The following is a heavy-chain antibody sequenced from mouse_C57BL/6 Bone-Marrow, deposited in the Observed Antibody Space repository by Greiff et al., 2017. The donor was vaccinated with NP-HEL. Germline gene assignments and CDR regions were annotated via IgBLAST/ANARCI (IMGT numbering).Heavy chain of an antibody. CDR1: GYTFTSYD. V-gene: IGHV1-85*01. J-gene: IGHJ1*03. CDR3: AREATVVATDGWYFDV. CDR2: IYPRDGST. D-gene: IGHD1-1*01. Sequence: VQLKESGPELVKPGASVKLSCKASGYTFTSYDINWVKQRPGQGLEWIGWIYPRDGSTKYNEKFKGKATLTVDTSSSTAYMELHSLTSEDSAVYFCAREATVVATDGWYFDVWGTGTTVTVSS.